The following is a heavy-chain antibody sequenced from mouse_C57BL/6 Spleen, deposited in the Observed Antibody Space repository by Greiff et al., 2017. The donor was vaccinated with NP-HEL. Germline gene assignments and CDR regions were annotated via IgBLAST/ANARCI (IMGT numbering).Heavy chain of an antibody. CDR1: GYAFTNYL. J-gene: IGHJ2*01. D-gene: IGHD2-3*01. V-gene: IGHV1-54*01. Sequence: QVQLQQSGAELVRPGTSVKVSCKASGYAFTNYLIEWVKQRPGQGLEWIGVINPGSGGTNYNEKFKGKATLTADKSSSTAYMQLSSLTSEDSAVYFCARLLGDGYYDYWGQGTTLTVSS. CDR3: ARLLGDGYYDY. CDR2: INPGSGGT.